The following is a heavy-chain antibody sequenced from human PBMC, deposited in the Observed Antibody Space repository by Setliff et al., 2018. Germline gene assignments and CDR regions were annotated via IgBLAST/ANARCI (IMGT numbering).Heavy chain of an antibody. CDR2: LYYSGNT. CDR1: GASISSYF. Sequence: PSETLSLTCSVSGASISSYFWTWIRQAPGKGLEWIGYLYYSGNTNYNPSLKSRVTISGDTSQNYFSLKLTSVTEADTAVYYCARGPPGYYYYMNVWGQGTTVTVSS. CDR3: ARGPPGYYYYMNV. V-gene: IGHV4-59*01. J-gene: IGHJ6*03.